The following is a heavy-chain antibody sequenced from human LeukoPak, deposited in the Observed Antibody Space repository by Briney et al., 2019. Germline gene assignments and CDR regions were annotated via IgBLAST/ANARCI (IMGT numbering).Heavy chain of an antibody. CDR3: VRLVGGDIDY. CDR2: IYYSGST. Sequence: SETLSLTCTVSGGSISTTGYYWAWIRQPPGKGLEWIASIYYSGSTYYNSSLKSRVTISVDTSRNQFSLQLNSVTPEDTAVYFCVRLVGGDIDYWGQGTLVTVSS. CDR1: GGSISTTGYY. V-gene: IGHV4-39*01. J-gene: IGHJ4*02. D-gene: IGHD5-12*01.